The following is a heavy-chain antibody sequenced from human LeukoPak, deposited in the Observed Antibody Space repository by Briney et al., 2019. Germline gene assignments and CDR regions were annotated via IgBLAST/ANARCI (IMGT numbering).Heavy chain of an antibody. J-gene: IGHJ4*02. Sequence: GGSLRLSCAASGFTFDDYAMHWVRQAPGKGLEWVSGISWNSGSIGYADSVKGRFTISRDNAKNSLCLQMNSLRAEDLALYYCAKGSYDFWSGPDYWGQGTLVTVSS. CDR3: AKGSYDFWSGPDY. CDR1: GFTFDDYA. V-gene: IGHV3-9*03. D-gene: IGHD3-3*01. CDR2: ISWNSGSI.